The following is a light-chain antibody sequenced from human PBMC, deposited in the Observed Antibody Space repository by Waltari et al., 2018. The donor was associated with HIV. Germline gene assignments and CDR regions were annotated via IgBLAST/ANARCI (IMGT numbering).Light chain of an antibody. CDR2: TNN. CDR3: AAWDDSLNGNV. CDR1: SSNIGTNT. V-gene: IGLV1-44*01. J-gene: IGLJ1*01. Sequence: QSVLTQPPSASGTPGQRVTISCSGSSSNIGTNTVNWYQQLPGTAPKLLIYTNNQRPSGVPDRFSGSKSGTSASLAISGLQSEDEADYYCAAWDDSLNGNVFGPGTKVT.